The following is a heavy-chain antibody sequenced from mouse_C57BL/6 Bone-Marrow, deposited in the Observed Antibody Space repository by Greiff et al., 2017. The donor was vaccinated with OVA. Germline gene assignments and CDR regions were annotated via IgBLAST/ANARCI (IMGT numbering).Heavy chain of an antibody. J-gene: IGHJ4*01. Sequence: EVQLQQSGAELVRPGASVKLSCTASGFNIKDDYMHWVKQRPEQGLEWIGWIDPENGDTEYASKFQGKATITADTSSNTAYLQLRSLTSEDTAVYYCTPIYYYGSSFLDYWGQGTSVTVSS. CDR1: GFNIKDDY. CDR3: TPIYYYGSSFLDY. D-gene: IGHD1-1*01. CDR2: IDPENGDT. V-gene: IGHV14-4*01.